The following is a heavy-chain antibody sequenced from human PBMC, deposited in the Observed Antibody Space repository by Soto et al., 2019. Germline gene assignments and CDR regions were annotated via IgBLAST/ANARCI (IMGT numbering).Heavy chain of an antibody. D-gene: IGHD3-3*01. J-gene: IGHJ4*02. V-gene: IGHV4-34*01. CDR1: GGSFSGYY. Sequence: QVQLQQWGAGLLKPSETLSLTCAVYGGSFSGYYWSWIRQPPGKGLEWIGEINHSGSTHYNPSLKSRVTISVDTSKNQFSLKLSSVTAADTAVYYCARDVTTLAGIDYWGQGTLVTVSS. CDR2: INHSGST. CDR3: ARDVTTLAGIDY.